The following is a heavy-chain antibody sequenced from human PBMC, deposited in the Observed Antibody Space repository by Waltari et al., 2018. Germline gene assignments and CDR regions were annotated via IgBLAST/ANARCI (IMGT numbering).Heavy chain of an antibody. J-gene: IGHJ3*02. CDR2: IYYSGST. D-gene: IGHD3-10*01. CDR1: GGPIRSYS. Sequence: QVQLQASGPGLVTPSETLSLTCTVLGGPIRSYSWRWIRPPPGKGLEWIGYIYYSGSTNYNPSLKSRVTISVDTSKNQFSLKLSSVTAADTAVYYCARFTMVQGDYAFDIWGQGTMVTVSS. V-gene: IGHV4-59*01. CDR3: ARFTMVQGDYAFDI.